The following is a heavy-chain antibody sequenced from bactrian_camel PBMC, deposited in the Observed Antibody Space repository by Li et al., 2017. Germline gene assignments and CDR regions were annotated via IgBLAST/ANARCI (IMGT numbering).Heavy chain of an antibody. Sequence: QVQLVESGGGLVQPGGSLRLSCAASGFTFSSLFKNWVRQAPGKGLEWVSSVNNDGTHTSYGDSVKGRFTISRDNAKNTVYLQMNSLRSEDTALYYCATTDCSDGGCRRFGYWGQGTQVTVS. CDR3: ATTDCSDGGCRRFGY. CDR1: GFTFSSLF. V-gene: IGHV3S6*01. D-gene: IGHD3*01. CDR2: VNNDGTHT. J-gene: IGHJ6*01.